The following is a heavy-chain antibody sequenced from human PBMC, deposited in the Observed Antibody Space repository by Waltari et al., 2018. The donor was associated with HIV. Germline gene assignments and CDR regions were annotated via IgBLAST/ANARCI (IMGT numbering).Heavy chain of an antibody. CDR2: INHSGST. CDR1: GGSFSGYY. CDR3: ARGRADYGGNSGWFDP. Sequence: QVQLQQWGAGLLKPSETLSLTCAVYGGSFSGYYWSWIRQPPGKGLEWIGEINHSGSTNYHPSLKSRVTISVDTSKNQFSLKLSSVTAADTAVYYCARGRADYGGNSGWFDPWGQGTLVTVSS. D-gene: IGHD4-17*01. J-gene: IGHJ5*02. V-gene: IGHV4-34*01.